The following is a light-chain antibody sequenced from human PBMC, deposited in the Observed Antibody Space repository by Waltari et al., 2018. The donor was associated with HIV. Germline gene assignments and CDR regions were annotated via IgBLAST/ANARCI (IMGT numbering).Light chain of an antibody. J-gene: IGLJ3*02. CDR1: SSDVGGYSY. CDR3: SSYTSSSTWV. CDR2: DVS. Sequence: QSALTQPASVSGSPGQSITLSCTGTSSDVGGYSYVSGYQQPPGKAPKLMIYDVSKRPSGVSNRFSGSKSGNTASLTISGLQAEDEADYYCSSYTSSSTWVFGGGTKLTVL. V-gene: IGLV2-14*01.